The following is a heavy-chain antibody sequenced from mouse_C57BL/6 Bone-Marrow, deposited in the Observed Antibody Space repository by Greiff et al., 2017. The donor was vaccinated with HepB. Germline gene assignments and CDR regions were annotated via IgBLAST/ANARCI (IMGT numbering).Heavy chain of an antibody. CDR2: INPSSGYT. CDR1: GYTFTSYW. D-gene: IGHD2-2*01. CDR3: ARGRLRRYFDY. Sequence: QVQLQQSGAELAKPGASVKLSCKASGYTFTSYWMHWVKQRPGQGLEWIGYINPSSGYTKYIQKFKDKATLTEDKSSSTAYMQLSSLTYEDSAVYYCARGRLRRYFDYWGQGTTLTVSS. V-gene: IGHV1-7*01. J-gene: IGHJ2*01.